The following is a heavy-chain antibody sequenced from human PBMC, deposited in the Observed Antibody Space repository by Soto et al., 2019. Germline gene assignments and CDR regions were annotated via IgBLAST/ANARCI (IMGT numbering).Heavy chain of an antibody. CDR1: GGSISSYY. CDR3: ARLNGKHGSWY. J-gene: IGHJ4*02. Sequence: SETLSLTCTVSGGSISSYYWNWIRQPPGKGLEWIGYIYYSGSTNYNPSLKSRVTISIDTSKNQFSLKLSSVTAADTAVYYCARLNGKHGSWYWRRGTLLPVSS. CDR2: IYYSGST. V-gene: IGHV4-59*01. D-gene: IGHD1-1*01.